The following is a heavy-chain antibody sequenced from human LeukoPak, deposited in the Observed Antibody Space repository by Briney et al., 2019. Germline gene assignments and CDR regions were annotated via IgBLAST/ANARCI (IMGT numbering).Heavy chain of an antibody. CDR2: TYYMSKWYN. Sequence: SQTLSLTCAISGDTVSSNSVAWNWIRQSPSRGLEWLGRTYYMSKWYNDYAVSVRSRITINADTSKNQFSLQLNSVTPEDTAVYYCARAETYSGRVFDYWGQGALVTVSS. CDR1: GDTVSSNSVA. J-gene: IGHJ4*02. V-gene: IGHV6-1*01. CDR3: ARAETYSGRVFDY. D-gene: IGHD1-26*01.